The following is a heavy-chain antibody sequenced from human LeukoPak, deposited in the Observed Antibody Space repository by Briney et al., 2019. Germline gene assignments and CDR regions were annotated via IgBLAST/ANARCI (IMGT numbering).Heavy chain of an antibody. CDR1: GGSINNYY. J-gene: IGHJ4*02. V-gene: IGHV4-34*01. Sequence: SETLSLTCTVSGGSINNYYWSWIRQPPGKGLEWIGEINHSGSTNYNPSLKSRVTISVDTSKNQFSLKLSSVTAADTAVYYCARKKSGWQYYFDYWGQGTLVTVSS. CDR3: ARKKSGWQYYFDY. CDR2: INHSGST. D-gene: IGHD6-19*01.